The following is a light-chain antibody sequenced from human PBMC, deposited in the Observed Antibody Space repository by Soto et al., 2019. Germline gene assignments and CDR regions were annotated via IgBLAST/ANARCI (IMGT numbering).Light chain of an antibody. CDR3: QQSNSNPT. Sequence: DIPMTQSPSSLSASVGDRVTITCRASQTISRYLNWYQQKAGEAPNLLIYATSTFKSGVPSRFSGSVSGTDFTLTINSLQSEDLASYYCQQSNSNPTFGGGTKVEIK. CDR1: QTISRY. J-gene: IGKJ4*01. CDR2: ATS. V-gene: IGKV1-39*01.